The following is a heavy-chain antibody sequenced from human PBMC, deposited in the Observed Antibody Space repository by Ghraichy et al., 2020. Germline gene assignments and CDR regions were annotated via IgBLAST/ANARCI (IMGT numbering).Heavy chain of an antibody. V-gene: IGHV4-61*08. D-gene: IGHD6-13*01. CDR2: VFNLGST. Sequence: TLSLTCTVSGGSVRSSDFYWTWFRQAPGKGLEWIGYVFNLGSTTYNPSLQRRVTISVDKAKNQFSLKLTSVTAADTAVYYCARGMGDYWGQGSLVIVSS. J-gene: IGHJ4*02. CDR3: ARGMGDY. CDR1: GGSVRSSDFY.